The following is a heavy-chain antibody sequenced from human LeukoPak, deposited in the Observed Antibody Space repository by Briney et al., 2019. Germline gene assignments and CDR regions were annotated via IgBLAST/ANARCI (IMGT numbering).Heavy chain of an antibody. CDR2: IYWDDDK. CDR3: AQNTYGYWSDP. J-gene: IGHJ5*02. CDR1: GFSLSTSGVG. D-gene: IGHD5-18*01. Sequence: SGPTLVKPTQTLTLTCTFSGFSLSTSGVGVGWIRQPPGKALEWLALIYWDDDKRYSPSLESRLTITKDTSKNQVLLTITNVDPVDTATYYCAQNTYGYWSDPWGQGTLVTVSS. V-gene: IGHV2-5*02.